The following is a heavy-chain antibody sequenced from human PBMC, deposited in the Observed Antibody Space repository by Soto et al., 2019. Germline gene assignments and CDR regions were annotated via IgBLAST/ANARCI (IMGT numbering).Heavy chain of an antibody. CDR2: INPETGGT. Sequence: QVQLVQSGADVKTPGASVRVSCKASGYTFTGYYVHWVREAPGQGLEWMGWINPETGGTSYAQKFQGRVTLSRDTSINTAYLELSRLRFDAAAVYFCARERYQVISAGMDVWGQGTTVTVSS. J-gene: IGHJ6*02. V-gene: IGHV1-2*02. CDR1: GYTFTGYY. CDR3: ARERYQVISAGMDV. D-gene: IGHD2-2*01.